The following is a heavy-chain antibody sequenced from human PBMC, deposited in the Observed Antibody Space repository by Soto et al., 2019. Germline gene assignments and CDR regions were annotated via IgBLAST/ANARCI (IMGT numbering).Heavy chain of an antibody. J-gene: IGHJ4*02. CDR1: GFTFSSYS. D-gene: IGHD3-22*01. CDR3: ARDRYYYDTISYRGDY. CDR2: ISTSGTT. V-gene: IGHV3-48*02. Sequence: EAQLVESGGGLVQPGGSLRLSCAASGFTFSSYSMNWVRQSPGKGLEWVSYISTSGTTYYADSVQGRFTVSRDNAKNSLYLQMNSLRDEDTAVYYCARDRYYYDTISYRGDYWGQGTLVTVSS.